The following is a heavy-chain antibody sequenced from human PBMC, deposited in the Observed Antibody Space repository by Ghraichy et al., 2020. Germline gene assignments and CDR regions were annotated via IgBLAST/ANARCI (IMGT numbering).Heavy chain of an antibody. V-gene: IGHV4-59*11. Sequence: SETLSLTCPVSTDSILTHYWTWIRQPPGKGLELLGNTFYSASSHYNSSLKSRVPVSIDPSKNQLSLNLRSVTAAATAIYYCARGPRATIWLDSWGQGILVTVSS. D-gene: IGHD3-16*01. CDR3: ARGPRATIWLDS. J-gene: IGHJ4*02. CDR2: TFYSASS. CDR1: TDSILTHY.